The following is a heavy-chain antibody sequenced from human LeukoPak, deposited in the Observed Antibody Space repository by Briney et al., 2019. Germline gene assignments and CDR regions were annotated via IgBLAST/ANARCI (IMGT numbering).Heavy chain of an antibody. D-gene: IGHD3-9*01. CDR3: ARIPLRYFDWFSPGYYMDV. J-gene: IGHJ6*03. CDR1: GFSLSNARVG. CDR2: SFSNDEK. V-gene: IGHV2-26*01. Sequence: SGPTLVNPTETLTLTCTVSGFSLSNARVGVSWIRQPPGKALEWLAHSFSNDEKSYSTSLKSRLAISKDTSKSQVVLTMTTMDPVHTATYYCARIPLRYFDWFSPGYYMDVWGKGTTVTVSS.